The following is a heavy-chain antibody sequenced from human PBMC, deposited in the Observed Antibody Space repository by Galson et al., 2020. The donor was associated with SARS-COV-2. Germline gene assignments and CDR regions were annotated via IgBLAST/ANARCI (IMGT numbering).Heavy chain of an antibody. Sequence: SGPTLVKPTQTLTLTCTFSGFSLTTSGMGVTWIRQPPGKALEWLALIDWDNDKYYSTSLKTRLTISGVTSKNQVFLTMNNMDPADTATYYCARMADGDGGYEYGSSPFDYWGQGTLVTVSS. CDR3: ARMADGDGGYEYGSSPFDY. CDR1: GFSLTTSGMG. CDR2: IDWDNDK. V-gene: IGHV2-70*01. D-gene: IGHD5-12*01. J-gene: IGHJ4*02.